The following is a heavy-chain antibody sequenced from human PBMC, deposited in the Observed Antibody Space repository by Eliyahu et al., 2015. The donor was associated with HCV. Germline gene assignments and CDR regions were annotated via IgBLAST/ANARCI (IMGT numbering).Heavy chain of an antibody. CDR3: ARHSSSGWGDDY. D-gene: IGHD6-19*01. J-gene: IGHJ4*02. CDR2: IYPGDSDT. Sequence: GSGYSFSNSWIGWVRQMPGKGLEWMGIIYPGDSDTRYSPSFQGQVTISADKSISTAYLQWSSLQASDSAMYYCARHSSSGWGDDYWGQGTLGTVSS. CDR1: GYSFSNSW. V-gene: IGHV5-51*01.